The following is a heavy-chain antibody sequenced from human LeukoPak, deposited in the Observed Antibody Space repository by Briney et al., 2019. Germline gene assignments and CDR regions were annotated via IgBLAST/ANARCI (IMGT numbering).Heavy chain of an antibody. V-gene: IGHV1-69*06. J-gene: IGHJ6*03. D-gene: IGHD2-2*01. Sequence: SVKVSCKASGGTFSSYAISWVRQAPGQGLEWMGRIIPIFGTANYAQKFQGRVTITADKSTSTAYMELSSLRSEDTAAYYCARKGPAAYYYYYMDVWGKGTTVTVSS. CDR3: ARKGPAAYYYYYMDV. CDR1: GGTFSSYA. CDR2: IIPIFGTA.